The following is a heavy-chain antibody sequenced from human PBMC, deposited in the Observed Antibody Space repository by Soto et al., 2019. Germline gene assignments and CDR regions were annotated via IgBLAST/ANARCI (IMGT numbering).Heavy chain of an antibody. Sequence: GGSLRLSCAASGFTFSSYSMNWARQAPGKGLEWVSSISSSSSYIYYADSVKGRFTISRDNAKNSLYLQMNSLRAEDTAVYYCARLGYCSSTSCQGDAFDIWGQGTMVTVSS. CDR1: GFTFSSYS. J-gene: IGHJ3*02. CDR3: ARLGYCSSTSCQGDAFDI. D-gene: IGHD2-2*01. V-gene: IGHV3-21*01. CDR2: ISSSSSYI.